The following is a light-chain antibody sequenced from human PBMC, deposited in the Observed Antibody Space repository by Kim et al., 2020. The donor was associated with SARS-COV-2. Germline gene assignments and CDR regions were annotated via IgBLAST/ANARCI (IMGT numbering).Light chain of an antibody. CDR2: AND. CDR3: ATWDSSLSVGV. CDR1: RSNIGNNP. Sequence: QSVLTQVPSVSAAPGQKVTISCSGSRSNIGNNPVSWYQQFPGTAPSLITYANDKRPSGIPARFSSSKSGTSATLGITGLRTGEEADYYCATWDSSLSVGVFGGGTQVTVL. J-gene: IGLJ3*02. V-gene: IGLV1-51*01.